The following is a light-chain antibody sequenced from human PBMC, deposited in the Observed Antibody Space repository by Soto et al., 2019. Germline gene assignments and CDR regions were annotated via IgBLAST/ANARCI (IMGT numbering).Light chain of an antibody. V-gene: IGKV3-20*01. J-gene: IGKJ1*01. CDR1: ETVNSNY. CDR3: QQYGSSPQT. Sequence: DIVLTQSPATLSLSPGERATLSCRASETVNSNYLAWYQHKRGQAPRLLIYGASSRATGIPDRFSGSGSGTDFTLTISRLEPEDFAVYHCQQYGSSPQTFGQGTKVDI. CDR2: GAS.